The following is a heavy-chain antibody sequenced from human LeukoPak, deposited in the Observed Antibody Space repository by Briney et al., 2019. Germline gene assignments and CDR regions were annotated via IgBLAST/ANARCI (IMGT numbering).Heavy chain of an antibody. CDR1: GGSFSGYY. J-gene: IGHJ6*02. Sequence: SETLSLTCAAYGGSFSGYYWSWIRQPPGKGLEWIGEINHSGSTNYNPSLKSRVTISVDTSKNQFSLKLSSVTAADTAVYYCARARIVVVPPTAPSYYYYGMDVWGQGTTVTVSS. CDR2: INHSGST. D-gene: IGHD2-2*01. CDR3: ARARIVVVPPTAPSYYYYGMDV. V-gene: IGHV4-34*01.